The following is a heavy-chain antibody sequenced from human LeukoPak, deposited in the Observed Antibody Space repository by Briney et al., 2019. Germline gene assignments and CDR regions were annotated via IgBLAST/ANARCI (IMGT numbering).Heavy chain of an antibody. Sequence: GGSLRLSCAASGFTLSSYAMHWVRQAPGKGLEWVAVISYDGSNKYYADSVKGRFTISRDNSKNTLYLQMNSLRAEDTAVYYCARDSDYSNAYYYYYMDVWGKGTTVTVSS. V-gene: IGHV3-30*04. CDR2: ISYDGSNK. CDR3: ARDSDYSNAYYYYYMDV. CDR1: GFTLSSYA. D-gene: IGHD4-11*01. J-gene: IGHJ6*03.